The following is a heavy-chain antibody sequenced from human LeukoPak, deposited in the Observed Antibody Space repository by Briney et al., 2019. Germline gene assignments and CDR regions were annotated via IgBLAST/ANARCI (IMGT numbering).Heavy chain of an antibody. D-gene: IGHD2-2*01. CDR2: INHSGST. Sequence: SETLSLTCTVSGGSISSSSYYWGWIRQPPGKGLEWIGEINHSGSTNYNPSLKSRVTISVDTSKNQFSLKLSSVTAADTAVYYCARFSDCSSTSCFYWYFDLWGRGTLVTVSS. CDR1: GGSISSSSYY. J-gene: IGHJ2*01. CDR3: ARFSDCSSTSCFYWYFDL. V-gene: IGHV4-39*07.